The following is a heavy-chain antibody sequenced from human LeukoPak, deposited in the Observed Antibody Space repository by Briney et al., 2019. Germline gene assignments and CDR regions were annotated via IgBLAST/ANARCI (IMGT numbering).Heavy chain of an antibody. CDR3: ARDDLDYCGSGSYGS. V-gene: IGHV3-30*04. J-gene: IGHJ5*02. CDR2: ISYDGSNK. Sequence: PGGSLRLSCAASGFTFSSYAMHWVRQAPGKGLEWVVVISYDGSNKYYADSVKGRFSTSRDNSKNTLYRQRNILRSEDTAVYNWARDDLDYCGSGSYGSWGQGALVTVSS. CDR1: GFTFSSYA. D-gene: IGHD3-10*01.